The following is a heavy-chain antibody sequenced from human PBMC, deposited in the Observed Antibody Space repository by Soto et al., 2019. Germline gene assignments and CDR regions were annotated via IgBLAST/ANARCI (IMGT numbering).Heavy chain of an antibody. J-gene: IGHJ4*02. D-gene: IGHD3-10*01. V-gene: IGHV4-59*01. CDR3: ARDGYDGSGSPYPAY. CDR1: GGSMSEYF. Sequence: PWETLSLICSVSGGSMSEYFWRWIRQSPGKGLEWIGYIYYLGSTDYNPSLKSRVTISVDTSKRQFSLRLTSVTAADTAVYYCARDGYDGSGSPYPAYWGPGTQVT. CDR2: IYYLGST.